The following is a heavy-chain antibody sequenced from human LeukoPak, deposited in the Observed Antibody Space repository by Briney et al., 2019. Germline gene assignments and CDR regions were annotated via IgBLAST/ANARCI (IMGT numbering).Heavy chain of an antibody. CDR3: ARGTAVTALFDY. CDR2: ISYDATYT. J-gene: IGHJ4*02. D-gene: IGHD4-17*01. CDR1: GFTFGSYT. V-gene: IGHV3-30*14. Sequence: GGSLRLSCAASGFTFGSYTMHWVRQSPVKGLEWVAVISYDATYTYYSDSVKGRFTISRDNSQKTLYLQMDNPTPDDTAVYYCARGTAVTALFDYWGQGTLVTVSS.